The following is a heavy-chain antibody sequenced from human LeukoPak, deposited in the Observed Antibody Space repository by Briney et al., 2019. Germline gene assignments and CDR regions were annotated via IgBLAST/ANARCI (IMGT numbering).Heavy chain of an antibody. D-gene: IGHD2-15*01. CDR3: AKDKFRYCSGGSCPGYFDY. CDR1: GFTFDDYT. CDR2: ISWDGGST. V-gene: IGHV3-43*01. J-gene: IGHJ4*02. Sequence: GGSLRLSCAASGFTFDDYTIHWVRQAPGKGLEWVSLISWDGGSTYYADSVKGRFTISRDNSKNSLYRQMNSLRTEDTALYYCAKDKFRYCSGGSCPGYFDYWGQGTLVTVSS.